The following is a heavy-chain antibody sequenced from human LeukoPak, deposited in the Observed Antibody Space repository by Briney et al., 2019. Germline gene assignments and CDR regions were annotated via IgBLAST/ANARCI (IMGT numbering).Heavy chain of an antibody. CDR2: TTGSSGDT. J-gene: IGHJ3*02. V-gene: IGHV3-23*01. Sequence: GGSLRLSCAASGFTFSDYALSWVRQTPGKGLEWVAATTGSSGDTYHADSVKGRFAISRDNAKNSLYLQMNSLRAEDTAVYYCARDRPYSPDAFDIWGQGTMVTVSS. D-gene: IGHD2-21*01. CDR1: GFTFSDYA. CDR3: ARDRPYSPDAFDI.